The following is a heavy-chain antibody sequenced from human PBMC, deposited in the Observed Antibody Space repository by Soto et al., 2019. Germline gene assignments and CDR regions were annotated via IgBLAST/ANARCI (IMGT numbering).Heavy chain of an antibody. D-gene: IGHD3-22*01. V-gene: IGHV3-21*01. CDR1: GFTFSSYS. J-gene: IGHJ3*02. CDR3: ARDQLDITMIVVVTVDAFDI. CDR2: IISSSSYI. Sequence: GGSLRLSCAASGFTFSSYSMNWVRQAPGKGLEWVSSIISSSSYIYYADSVKGRFTIARDNAKNSLYLQMNSLRAEDTAVDYCARDQLDITMIVVVTVDAFDIWGQGTMVTVSS.